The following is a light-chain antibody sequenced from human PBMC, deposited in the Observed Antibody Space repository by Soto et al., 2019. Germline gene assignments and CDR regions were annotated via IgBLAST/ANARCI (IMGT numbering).Light chain of an antibody. CDR3: QQSYKTPLT. V-gene: IGKV1-39*01. Sequence: IEVTQSPSSLAASVGDRVTITCRASQTISTYVNWYRQKSGAAPELLIYDASTLQSGVPSRFRGGGSGTDFTLTISSLQLDDFATYYCQQSYKTPLTLGQGTKVDIK. J-gene: IGKJ1*01. CDR1: QTISTY. CDR2: DAS.